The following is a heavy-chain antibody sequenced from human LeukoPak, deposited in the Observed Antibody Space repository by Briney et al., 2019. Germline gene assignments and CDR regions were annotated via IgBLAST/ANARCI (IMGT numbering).Heavy chain of an antibody. CDR1: GGSISSSDYF. D-gene: IGHD3-9*01. V-gene: IGHV4-39*01. Sequence: SETLSLTRSVSGGSISSSDYFWGWIRQPPGKGLEWIGNIYYSGITYQNPSLKSRVTISVDTSKNQFSLKVRSVTAADTAVYYCARHGSNYDVLTGYREDYYAMDVWGQGATVTVSS. J-gene: IGHJ6*02. CDR3: ARHGSNYDVLTGYREDYYAMDV. CDR2: IYYSGIT.